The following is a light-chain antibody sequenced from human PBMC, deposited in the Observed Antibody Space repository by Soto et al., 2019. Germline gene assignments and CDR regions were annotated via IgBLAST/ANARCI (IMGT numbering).Light chain of an antibody. CDR2: GAS. J-gene: IGKJ1*01. V-gene: IGKV3D-20*02. Sequence: EIVLTQSPGTLSLSPGERATLSCRASQSVSSNNLAWYQQRPGQAPRVVIYGASTRATGIPERFSGSGSGTDFTLTISRLEPEDFAVYYCQQCNNWPQWTFGQGTKVEIK. CDR1: QSVSSNN. CDR3: QQCNNWPQWT.